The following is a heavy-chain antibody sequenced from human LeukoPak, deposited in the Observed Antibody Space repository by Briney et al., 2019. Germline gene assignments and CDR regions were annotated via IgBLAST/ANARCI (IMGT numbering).Heavy chain of an antibody. D-gene: IGHD3-10*01. Sequence: ASVKVSCKASGYIFTSYYMYWVRQAPGQGLEWMGIINPSGGSIRYAQKFQGRVTMTRDTSTSTVYMELSSLRSEDTAVYYCASVTLSGSYPRNWFDPWGQGTLVTVSS. CDR3: ASVTLSGSYPRNWFDP. CDR1: GYIFTSYY. V-gene: IGHV1-46*01. CDR2: INPSGGSI. J-gene: IGHJ5*02.